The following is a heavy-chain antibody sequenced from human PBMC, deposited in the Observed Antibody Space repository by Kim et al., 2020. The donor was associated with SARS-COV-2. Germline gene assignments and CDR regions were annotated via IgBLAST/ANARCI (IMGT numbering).Heavy chain of an antibody. CDR3: ARVVTMVRGGLHFDY. D-gene: IGHD3-10*01. CDR1: GYTFTSYG. V-gene: IGHV1-18*01. J-gene: IGHJ4*02. CDR2: ISAYNGNT. Sequence: ASVKVSCKASGYTFTSYGISWVRQAPGQGLEWMGWISAYNGNTNYAQKLQGRVTMTTDTSTSTAYMELRSLRSDDTAVYYCARVVTMVRGGLHFDYWGQGTLVTVSS.